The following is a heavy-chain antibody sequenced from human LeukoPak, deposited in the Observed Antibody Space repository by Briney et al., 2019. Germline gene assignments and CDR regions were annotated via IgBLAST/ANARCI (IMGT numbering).Heavy chain of an antibody. CDR3: AKDRPNYYDTSGHYYRRNGDY. D-gene: IGHD3-22*01. J-gene: IGHJ4*02. CDR1: GFTYNIYA. CDR2: ISSSGDYI. V-gene: IGHV3-23*01. Sequence: GGSLRLSCAASGFTYNIYAMSWVRQAPGKGPEWVSVISSSGDYINYADSVKGRFTVSRDNSRNTLYLQMTSLRAEDTAIYYCAKDRPNYYDTSGHYYRRNGDYWGQGTLVTVSS.